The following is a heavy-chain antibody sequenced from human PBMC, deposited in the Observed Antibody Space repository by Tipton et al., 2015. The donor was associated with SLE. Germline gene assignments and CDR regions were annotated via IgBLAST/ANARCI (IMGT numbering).Heavy chain of an antibody. CDR3: ARGLWFGELSGAPLPDY. V-gene: IGHV4-59*11. Sequence: TLSLTCTVSGGSISSHYWSWIRQPPGKGLEWIGYIYYSGSTNYNPSLKSRVTISVDTSKNQFSLKLTSVTAADTSVYYCARGLWFGELSGAPLPDYWGQGTLVTVSS. CDR1: GGSISSHY. D-gene: IGHD3-10*01. J-gene: IGHJ4*02. CDR2: IYYSGST.